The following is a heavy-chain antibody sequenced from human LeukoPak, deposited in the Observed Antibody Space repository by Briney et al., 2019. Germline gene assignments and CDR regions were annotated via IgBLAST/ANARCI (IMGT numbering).Heavy chain of an antibody. J-gene: IGHJ3*02. CDR2: IYTSGST. CDR1: GGSISSYY. Sequence: SETLSLTCTVSGGSISSYYWSWIRQPAGKGLEWIGRIYTSGSTNYNLSLKSRVTISVDTSKSQFSLKLSSVTAADTAVYYCAGAISYDIFGGGVDDAFDIWGQGTMVTVSS. V-gene: IGHV4-4*07. D-gene: IGHD3-9*01. CDR3: AGAISYDIFGGGVDDAFDI.